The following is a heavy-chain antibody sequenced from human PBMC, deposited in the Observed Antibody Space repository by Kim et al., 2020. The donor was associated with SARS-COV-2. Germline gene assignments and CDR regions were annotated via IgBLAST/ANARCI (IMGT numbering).Heavy chain of an antibody. D-gene: IGHD3-10*01. V-gene: IGHV4-31*03. CDR3: ASCRGNSFQYYFDY. CDR1: GGSISSGGYY. J-gene: IGHJ4*02. Sequence: SETLSLTCTVSGGSISSGGYYWSWIRQHPGKGLEWIGYIYYSGSTYYNPSLKSRVTISVDTSKNQFSLKLSSVTAADTAVYYCASCRGNSFQYYFDYWGQGTLVTVSS. CDR2: IYYSGST.